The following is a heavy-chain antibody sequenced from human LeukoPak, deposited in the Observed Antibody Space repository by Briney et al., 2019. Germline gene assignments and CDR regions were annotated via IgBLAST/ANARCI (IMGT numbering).Heavy chain of an antibody. CDR3: ARGDYYMDV. Sequence: ASVKVSCKASGYTFTSHGISWVRQAPGQGLEWMGWMNPNNDNTGYAQKFQGRVTITRNTSISTAYMELKSLRSEDTAVYYCARGDYYMDVWGTGTTVTVSS. CDR1: GYTFTSHG. V-gene: IGHV1-8*03. J-gene: IGHJ6*03. CDR2: MNPNNDNT.